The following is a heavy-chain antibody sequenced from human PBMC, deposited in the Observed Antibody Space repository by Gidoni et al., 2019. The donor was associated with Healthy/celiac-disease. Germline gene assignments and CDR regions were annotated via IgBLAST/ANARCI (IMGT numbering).Heavy chain of an antibody. CDR2: IYTSGST. V-gene: IGHV4-4*07. D-gene: IGHD3-3*01. CDR3: AREQYDFWSGYTLYYFDY. CDR1: GGSISSYY. Sequence: QVQLQESGPGLVKPSETLSLTCTVAGGSISSYYWSWIRQPAGKGLEWIGRIYTSGSTNYNPSLKSRVTMSVDTSKNQFSLKLSSVTAADTAVYYCAREQYDFWSGYTLYYFDYWGQGTLVTVSS. J-gene: IGHJ4*02.